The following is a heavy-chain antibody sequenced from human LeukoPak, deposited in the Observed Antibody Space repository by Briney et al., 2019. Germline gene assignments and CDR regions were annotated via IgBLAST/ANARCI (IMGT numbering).Heavy chain of an antibody. Sequence: GGSLRLSCAASGFTFSSYGMSWVRQAPGKGLEWVSAISGSGGSTYYADSVKGRFIISRDNAKNSLYLQMNSLRAEDTAVYYCARENYYASGSYSYWYFDLWGRGTLVTVSS. V-gene: IGHV3-23*01. CDR1: GFTFSSYG. J-gene: IGHJ2*01. CDR2: ISGSGGST. CDR3: ARENYYASGSYSYWYFDL. D-gene: IGHD3-10*01.